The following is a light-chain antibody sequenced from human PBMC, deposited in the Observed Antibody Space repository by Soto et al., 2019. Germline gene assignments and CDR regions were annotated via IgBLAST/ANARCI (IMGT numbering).Light chain of an antibody. CDR1: QSIRRS. V-gene: IGKV1-39*01. J-gene: IGKJ1*01. CDR2: GAS. Sequence: EIELTQSPSTLSVSVGDRDTVTCRASQSIRRSLNWYQQKPGKAPSLLIYGASSLPTGIPSRFTGSGSGTEFTLTISNLQSEDFAVYYCQQSYSSPRTFGQGTKVDIK. CDR3: QQSYSSPRT.